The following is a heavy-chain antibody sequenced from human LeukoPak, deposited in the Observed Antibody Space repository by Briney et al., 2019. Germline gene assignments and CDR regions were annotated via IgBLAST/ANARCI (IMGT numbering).Heavy chain of an antibody. J-gene: IGHJ4*02. Sequence: GGSLRLSCEASGFTFSSYSMSWVRQAPGKGLEWASFISSNSGYIYYADSVKGRFTISRDNAKNSLYLQTNSLRAGDTAVYYCARAHCSGGSCYCSDYWGQGTLVTVSS. CDR2: ISSNSGYI. D-gene: IGHD2-15*01. V-gene: IGHV3-21*01. CDR1: GFTFSSYS. CDR3: ARAHCSGGSCYCSDY.